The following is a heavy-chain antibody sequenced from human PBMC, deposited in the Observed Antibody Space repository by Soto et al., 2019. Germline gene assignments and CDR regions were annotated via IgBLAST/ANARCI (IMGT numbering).Heavy chain of an antibody. V-gene: IGHV1-69*08. Sequence: QVQLVQSGAEVKKPGSSVKVSCKASGGTFSSYTISWVRQAPGQGLEWMGRIIPILGIANYAQKFQGRVTIAADKSTSTAYMELSSLRSEDTAVYYCAREGGGADPGVWGQGTAVTVSS. D-gene: IGHD3-16*01. CDR2: IIPILGIA. CDR3: AREGGGADPGV. J-gene: IGHJ6*02. CDR1: GGTFSSYT.